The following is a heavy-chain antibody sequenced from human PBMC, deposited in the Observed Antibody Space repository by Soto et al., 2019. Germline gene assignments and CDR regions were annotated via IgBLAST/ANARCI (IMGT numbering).Heavy chain of an antibody. CDR1: GGSISSSSYY. Sequence: WETLSLTCTVSGGSISSSSYYWGWIRQPPGKGLEWIGSIYYSGSTYYNPSLNSRVSIDVDTAKNQLSLQLKSVTPEDTAVYYCARALSGSYYIFDYWGQGTAVTVSS. J-gene: IGHJ4*02. CDR2: IYYSGST. D-gene: IGHD3-10*01. V-gene: IGHV4-39*01. CDR3: ARALSGSYYIFDY.